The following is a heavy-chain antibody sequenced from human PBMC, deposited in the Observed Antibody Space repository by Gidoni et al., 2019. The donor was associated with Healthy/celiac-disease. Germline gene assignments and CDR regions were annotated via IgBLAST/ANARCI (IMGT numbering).Heavy chain of an antibody. V-gene: IGHV3-48*02. CDR2: ISSSSSTI. CDR3: ACLSYDSCGYLDY. D-gene: IGHD3-22*01. J-gene: IGHJ4*02. CDR1: GFTFSSYS. Sequence: EVQLMEAGGSMVQPGGDLRHSCAASGFTFSSYSLNWVRQAPGQGLVWVSYISSSSSTIYYVDCVKGRFTISRDNAKTSLYLQMTSPSDEDTAVSYCACLSYDSCGYLDYWGQGTLVTVSS.